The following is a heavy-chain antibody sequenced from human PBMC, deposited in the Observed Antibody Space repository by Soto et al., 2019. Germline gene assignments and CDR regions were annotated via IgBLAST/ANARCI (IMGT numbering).Heavy chain of an antibody. CDR1: GFPFSRYE. CDR3: ARVGRIAARPYYYYYGMDV. J-gene: IGHJ6*02. CDR2: ISSSGSTI. D-gene: IGHD6-6*01. V-gene: IGHV3-48*03. Sequence: LRLSCAASGFPFSRYEMNCVRQAPGKGLEWVSYISSSGSTIYYADSVKGRFTISRDNAKNSLYLQMNSLRAEDTAVYYCARVGRIAARPYYYYYGMDVWGRGTTVTVSS.